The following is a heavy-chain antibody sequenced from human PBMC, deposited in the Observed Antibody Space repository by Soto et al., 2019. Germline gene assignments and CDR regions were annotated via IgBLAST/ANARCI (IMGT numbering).Heavy chain of an antibody. Sequence: QVQLVQSGAEVKKPGSSVKVSCKASGGTFSSYAISWVRQAPGQGLEWMGGIIPIFGTANYAQKVQGRVTITADESTSTAYMELSSLRSEDTAVYYCARDGYSYGGDYYCYGMDVWGQGTKVTVSS. D-gene: IGHD5-18*01. CDR1: GGTFSSYA. V-gene: IGHV1-69*01. CDR3: ARDGYSYGGDYYCYGMDV. J-gene: IGHJ6*02. CDR2: IIPIFGTA.